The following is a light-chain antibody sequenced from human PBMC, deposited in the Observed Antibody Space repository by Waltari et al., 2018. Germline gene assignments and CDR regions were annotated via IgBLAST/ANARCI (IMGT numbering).Light chain of an antibody. CDR1: SSDVGGYNY. CDR2: DVN. J-gene: IGLJ1*01. CDR3: CSYAGSSTFYV. V-gene: IGLV2-11*01. Sequence: QSALTQPRSVSGSPGQSVTISCIGTSSDVGGYNYVSWYQQYPGKAPKLVIYDVNKRPSGVPDRFSVSKSGNTASLTISGLQAEDEADYYCCSYAGSSTFYVFGSGTEVTV.